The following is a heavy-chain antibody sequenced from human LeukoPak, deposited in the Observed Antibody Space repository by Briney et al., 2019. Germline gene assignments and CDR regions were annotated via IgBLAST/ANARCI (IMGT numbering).Heavy chain of an antibody. Sequence: GGSLRLSCAASGFTFSSYGLHWVRQAPGKGLEWVAVISYDATRQYYADSVKGRFTISRDNSKNTLYLQMNSLRAEDTAVYYCARRCYDSSGFDYWGQGTLVTVSS. D-gene: IGHD3-22*01. J-gene: IGHJ4*02. CDR2: ISYDATRQ. CDR1: GFTFSSYG. V-gene: IGHV3-30*04. CDR3: ARRCYDSSGFDY.